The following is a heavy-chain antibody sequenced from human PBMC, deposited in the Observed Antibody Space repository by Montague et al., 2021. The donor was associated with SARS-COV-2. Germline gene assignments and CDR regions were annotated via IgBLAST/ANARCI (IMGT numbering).Heavy chain of an antibody. CDR3: AREVIVGGYSYGYWY. Sequence: SVKVSCKASGYTFTSYGISWVRQAPGRGLEWMGWISAYNGNTNYAQKLQGRVTMTTDTSTSTAYMELRSLRSDDTAVYYCAREVIVGGYSYGYWYWGQGTLVTVSS. CDR1: GYTFTSYG. CDR2: ISAYNGNT. J-gene: IGHJ4*02. D-gene: IGHD5-18*01. V-gene: IGHV1-18*01.